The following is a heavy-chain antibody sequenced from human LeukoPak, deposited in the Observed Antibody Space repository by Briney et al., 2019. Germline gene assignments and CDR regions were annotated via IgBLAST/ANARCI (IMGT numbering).Heavy chain of an antibody. CDR3: AKDGDSSGYYSGYFDY. Sequence: GGSLRLSCETSGFTFSNYAMHWVRQAPGKGLEWVSGISWNSGSIGYADSVKGRFTISRDNAKNSLYLQMNSLRAEDTALYYCAKDGDSSGYYSGYFDYWGQGTLVTVSS. D-gene: IGHD3-22*01. V-gene: IGHV3-9*01. J-gene: IGHJ4*02. CDR2: ISWNSGSI. CDR1: GFTFSNYA.